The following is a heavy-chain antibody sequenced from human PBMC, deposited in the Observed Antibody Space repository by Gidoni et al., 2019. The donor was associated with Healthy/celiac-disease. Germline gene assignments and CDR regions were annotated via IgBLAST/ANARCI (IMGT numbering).Heavy chain of an antibody. CDR2: IYYSGST. Sequence: QLQLQESGPGLVKPSETLSLTCTCSGGSISSSSYYWGWIRQPPGKGLEWIGSIYYSGSTYYNPSLKSRVTISVDTSKNQFSLKLSSVTAADTAVYYCARNTLLGEQLVRGGEFDYWGQGTLVTVSS. CDR1: GGSISSSSYY. D-gene: IGHD6-6*01. V-gene: IGHV4-39*01. J-gene: IGHJ4*02. CDR3: ARNTLLGEQLVRGGEFDY.